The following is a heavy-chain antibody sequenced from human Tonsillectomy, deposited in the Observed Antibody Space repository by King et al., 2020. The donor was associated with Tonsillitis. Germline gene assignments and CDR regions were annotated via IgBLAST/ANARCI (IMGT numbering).Heavy chain of an antibody. Sequence: QLVQSGGGLVQPGGSLRLSCTASGFTFSSYSMNWVRQAPGKGLEWISSISRSSSTIYYADSVQGRFTISRDNAKNSLYLQMSSLRAEDTAVYYCARDLDYYDSSAPFDYWGQGTLVTVSS. D-gene: IGHD3-22*01. J-gene: IGHJ4*02. V-gene: IGHV3-48*01. CDR2: ISRSSSTI. CDR3: ARDLDYYDSSAPFDY. CDR1: GFTFSSYS.